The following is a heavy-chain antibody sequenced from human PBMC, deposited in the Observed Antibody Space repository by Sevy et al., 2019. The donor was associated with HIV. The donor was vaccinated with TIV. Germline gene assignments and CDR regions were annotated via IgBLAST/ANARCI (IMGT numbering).Heavy chain of an antibody. CDR3: ARGRRSYPSYYMDV. V-gene: IGHV4-34*01. D-gene: IGHD1-26*01. CDR2: INHSGST. CDR1: GGSFSGYY. J-gene: IGHJ6*03. Sequence: SETLSLTCAVYGGSFSGYYWSWIRQPPGKGLEWIGEINHSGSTNYNPSLKSRVTISVDTSKNQFSLKLSSVTDADTAVYYCARGRRSYPSYYMDVWGKGTTVTVSS.